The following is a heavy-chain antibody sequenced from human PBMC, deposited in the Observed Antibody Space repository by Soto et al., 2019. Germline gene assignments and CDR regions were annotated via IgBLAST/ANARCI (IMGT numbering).Heavy chain of an antibody. V-gene: IGHV4-4*07. D-gene: IGHD3-10*01. CDR2: IYTSGST. J-gene: IGHJ6*02. CDR3: ARDGTSAMVRGVIIPYYYYYGMDV. CDR1: GGSISSYY. Sequence: SETLSLTCTVSGGSISSYYGSWIRQPAGKGLEWIGRIYTSGSTNYNPSLKSRVTMSVDTSKNQFSLKLSSVTAADTAVYYCARDGTSAMVRGVIIPYYYYYGMDVWGQGTTVTVSS.